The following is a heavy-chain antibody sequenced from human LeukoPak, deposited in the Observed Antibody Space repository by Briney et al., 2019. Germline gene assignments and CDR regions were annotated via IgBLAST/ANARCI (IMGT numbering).Heavy chain of an antibody. J-gene: IGHJ6*02. D-gene: IGHD3-22*01. Sequence: KPEASVKVSCKASGGTFSSYAISWVRQAPGQGLEWMGRIIPILGIANYAQKFQGRVTITADKSTSTAYMELSSLRSEDTAVYYCARDTGRTTMIVVVGGDYYYYGMDVWGQGTTVTVSS. CDR1: GGTFSSYA. CDR2: IIPILGIA. CDR3: ARDTGRTTMIVVVGGDYYYYGMDV. V-gene: IGHV1-69*04.